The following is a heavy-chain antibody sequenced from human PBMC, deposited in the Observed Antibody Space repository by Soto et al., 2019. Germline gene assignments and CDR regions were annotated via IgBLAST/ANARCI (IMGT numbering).Heavy chain of an antibody. D-gene: IGHD2-21*01. CDR2: ISSDESRK. J-gene: IGHJ4*02. Sequence: QVQLVGSGGGVVQPGRSVTLSCAASGFTFSAFGMHWVRQAPGKGLEWVAVISSDESRKYYANSMKGRFTISRDNANNTLYLQINSLRLEDTAFYYSARGCPTGDNCFYFDFWGQGTLVTVSS. CDR1: GFTFSAFG. CDR3: ARGCPTGDNCFYFDF. V-gene: IGHV3-30*03.